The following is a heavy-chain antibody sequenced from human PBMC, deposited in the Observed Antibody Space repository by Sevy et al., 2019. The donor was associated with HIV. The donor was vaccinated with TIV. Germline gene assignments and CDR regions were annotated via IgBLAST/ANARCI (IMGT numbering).Heavy chain of an antibody. CDR2: ISGGGGST. Sequence: GGSLRLSCVASGFSFSLYAMSWVRQAPGKGLEWVSAISGGGGSTYYADSVKGRFTISGDTSKNTLSLQMTSLRAEDTAVYYCAKEGTWYGRDYFDYWGQGTLVTVSS. V-gene: IGHV3-23*01. J-gene: IGHJ4*02. CDR1: GFSFSLYA. D-gene: IGHD6-13*01. CDR3: AKEGTWYGRDYFDY.